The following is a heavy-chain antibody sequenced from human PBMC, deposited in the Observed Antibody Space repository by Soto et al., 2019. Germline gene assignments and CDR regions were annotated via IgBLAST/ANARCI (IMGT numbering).Heavy chain of an antibody. CDR1: GGTFSSYA. V-gene: IGHV1-69*13. D-gene: IGHD3-3*01. CDR3: ARCCDDFWSGYYTEDYYYYGMDV. J-gene: IGHJ6*02. Sequence: VASVKVSWKASGGTFSSYAISWVRQAPGQGLDWMGGIIPIFGTANYAQKFQRRVTITADESTSTAYMELSSLRSEDTAVYYCARCCDDFWSGYYTEDYYYYGMDVWG. CDR2: IIPIFGTA.